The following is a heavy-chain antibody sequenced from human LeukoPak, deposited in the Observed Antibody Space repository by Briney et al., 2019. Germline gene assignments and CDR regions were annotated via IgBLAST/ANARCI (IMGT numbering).Heavy chain of an antibody. CDR2: VSNSGSYT. Sequence: GSLRLSFAASGFTFSDEYMSWIRQAPGKGLEWVSYVSNSGSYTNYADSVKGRFTISRDNAKSSLYLRMNSVRAEDTAVYYCARSRGAGPGAHFDYWGQGTLVTVSS. CDR3: ARSRGAGPGAHFDY. J-gene: IGHJ4*02. V-gene: IGHV3-11*03. D-gene: IGHD6-19*01. CDR1: GFTFSDEY.